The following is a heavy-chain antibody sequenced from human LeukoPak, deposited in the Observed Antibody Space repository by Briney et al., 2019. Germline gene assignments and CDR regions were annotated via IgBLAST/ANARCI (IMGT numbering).Heavy chain of an antibody. J-gene: IGHJ4*02. V-gene: IGHV4-61*08. CDR1: GGSINSGDYY. D-gene: IGHD3-9*01. Sequence: SETLSLTCTVSGGSINSGDYYWSWIRQPPGKGLEWIGYIYYSGSTNYNPSLKSRVTISVDTSKNQFSLKLSSVTAADTAVYYCARGDDILTGYGLGYWGQGTLVTVSS. CDR2: IYYSGST. CDR3: ARGDDILTGYGLGY.